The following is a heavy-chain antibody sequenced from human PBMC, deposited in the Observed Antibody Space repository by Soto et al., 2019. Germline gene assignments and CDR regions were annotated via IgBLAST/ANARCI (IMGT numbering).Heavy chain of an antibody. Sequence: QSGGSLRLSCAASGFTFNNYWMSWVRQAPGKGLEWVANIKQDGSEKYFVDSVKGRFTISRDNAKNSLYLQVNSLRAEDTAVYYCERGGGWLKLRRHLYGMHLCRHGPSVTVSS. V-gene: IGHV3-7*03. CDR3: ERGGGWLKLRRHLYGMHL. D-gene: IGHD3-16*01. CDR1: GFTFNNYW. J-gene: IGHJ6*02. CDR2: IKQDGSEK.